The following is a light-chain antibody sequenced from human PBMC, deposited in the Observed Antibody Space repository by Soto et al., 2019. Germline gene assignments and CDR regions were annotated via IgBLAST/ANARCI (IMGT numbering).Light chain of an antibody. J-gene: IGKJ5*01. CDR2: AAS. CDR1: QSISTY. Sequence: DIKMTQSPSSLSASVGDRATITCRASQSISTYLNWYQQKVGQAPKLLIYAASSLQNGIPSRFSGSGSGTDFTLTINSLQPEDFAIYYCQQSDSIPQAITFGQGTQLEIK. CDR3: QQSDSIPQAIT. V-gene: IGKV1-39*01.